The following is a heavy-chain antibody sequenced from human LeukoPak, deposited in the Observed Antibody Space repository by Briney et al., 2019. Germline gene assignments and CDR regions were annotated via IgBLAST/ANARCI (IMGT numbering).Heavy chain of an antibody. V-gene: IGHV3-33*01. Sequence: GRSLRLSCAASGFAFSSYGMHWARQAPGKGLEWVAVIWYDGSNKYYADSVKGRFTISRDNSKNTLYLQMNSLRAEDTAVYYCARVSSSWYQGFDYWGQGTLSPSPQ. J-gene: IGHJ4*02. CDR1: GFAFSSYG. CDR2: IWYDGSNK. D-gene: IGHD6-13*01. CDR3: ARVSSSWYQGFDY.